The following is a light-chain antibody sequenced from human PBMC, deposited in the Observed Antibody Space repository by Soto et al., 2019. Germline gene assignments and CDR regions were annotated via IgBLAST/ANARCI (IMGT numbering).Light chain of an antibody. Sequence: DIVMTQSPDSLAVALGETATINCKSSQSLLYSANKKNYLAWYQQKPGQPPKVLFYCASTRESGVPDRFNGGGSGTDFTLTIGSLQAEDVAVSYCHQYYSLTPPWTFGQGTKVEV. J-gene: IGKJ1*01. CDR3: HQYYSLTPPWT. CDR1: QSLLYSANKKNY. CDR2: CAS. V-gene: IGKV4-1*01.